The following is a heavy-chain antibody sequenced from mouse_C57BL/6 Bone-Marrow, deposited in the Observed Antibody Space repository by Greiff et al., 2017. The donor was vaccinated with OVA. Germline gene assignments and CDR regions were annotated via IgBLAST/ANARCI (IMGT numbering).Heavy chain of an antibody. J-gene: IGHJ4*01. Sequence: LQESGAELVKPGASVKISCKASGYTFTDYYINWVKQRPGQGLEWIGKIGPGSGSTYYNEKFKGKATLTADKSSSTAYMQLSSLTSEDSAVYCCARDDGYYVDYAMDYWGQGTSVTVSS. CDR3: ARDDGYYVDYAMDY. CDR1: GYTFTDYY. D-gene: IGHD2-3*01. CDR2: IGPGSGST. V-gene: IGHV1-77*01.